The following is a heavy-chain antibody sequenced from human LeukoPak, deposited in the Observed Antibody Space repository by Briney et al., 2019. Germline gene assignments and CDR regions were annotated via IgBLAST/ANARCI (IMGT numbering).Heavy chain of an antibody. J-gene: IGHJ4*02. V-gene: IGHV3-53*01. CDR2: IYSGGST. CDR1: GFTFSNSA. Sequence: PGGSLRLSCAASGFTFSNSAMSWVRQAPGKGLEWVSVIYSGGSTYYADSVKGRFTISRDNSKNTLYLQMNSLRAEDTAVYYCARASNYGYHYYFDYWGQGTLVTVSS. CDR3: ARASNYGYHYYFDY. D-gene: IGHD5-18*01.